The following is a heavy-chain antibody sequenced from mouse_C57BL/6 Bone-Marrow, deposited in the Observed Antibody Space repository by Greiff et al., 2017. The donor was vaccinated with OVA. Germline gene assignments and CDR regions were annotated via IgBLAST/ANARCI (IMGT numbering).Heavy chain of an antibody. CDR2: IRLKSDNYAT. CDR3: TAEIYDGYIPTFFAY. CDR1: GFTFSNYW. J-gene: IGHJ3*01. Sequence: EVKLVESGGGLVQPGGSMKLSCVASGFTFSNYWMNWVRQSPEKGLEWVAQIRLKSDNYATHYAESVKGRFTISRDDSKSSVYLQMNNLRAEDTGINYCTAEIYDGYIPTFFAYWGQGTLVTVSA. V-gene: IGHV6-3*01. D-gene: IGHD2-3*01.